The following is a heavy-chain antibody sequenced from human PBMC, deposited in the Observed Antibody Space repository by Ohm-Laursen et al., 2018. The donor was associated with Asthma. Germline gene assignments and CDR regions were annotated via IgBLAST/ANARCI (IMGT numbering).Heavy chain of an antibody. V-gene: IGHV3-30-3*02. CDR2: ISYDGSNK. Sequence: SLRLSCAASGFTFGDYAMSWFRQAPGKGLEWVAVISYDGSNKYYADSVKGRFTISRDNSKNTLYLQMNSLRAEDTAVYYCAKGIYYDSSGYYHYWGQGTLVTVSS. CDR1: GFTFGDYA. D-gene: IGHD3-22*01. CDR3: AKGIYYDSSGYYHY. J-gene: IGHJ4*02.